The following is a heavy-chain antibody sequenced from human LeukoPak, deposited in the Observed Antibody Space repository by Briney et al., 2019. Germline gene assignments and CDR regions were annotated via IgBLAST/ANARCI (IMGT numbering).Heavy chain of an antibody. V-gene: IGHV3-48*03. CDR3: ARAGFLITFGGVIS. J-gene: IGHJ5*02. D-gene: IGHD3-16*02. CDR1: GFTFSSYA. CDR2: ISSSGSTI. Sequence: GGSLRLSCAASGFTFSSYAMHWVRQAPGKGLEWVSSISSSGSTIYYADSVKGRFTISRDNAKNSLYLQMNSLRAEDTAIYYCARAGFLITFGGVISWGQGTLVTVSS.